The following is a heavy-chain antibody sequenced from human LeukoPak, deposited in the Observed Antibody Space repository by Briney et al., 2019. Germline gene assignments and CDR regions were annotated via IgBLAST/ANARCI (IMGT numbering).Heavy chain of an antibody. J-gene: IGHJ4*02. Sequence: PGGSLRLSCAASGFTFSSYAMSWVRQPPVKGLEWVSAISGSGGSTYYADSVKGRFTISRDNSKNTLYLQMNSLRAEDTAVYYCAKFSAATGKFDYWGQGTLVTVSS. D-gene: IGHD2-15*01. CDR1: GFTFSSYA. CDR3: AKFSAATGKFDY. CDR2: ISGSGGST. V-gene: IGHV3-23*01.